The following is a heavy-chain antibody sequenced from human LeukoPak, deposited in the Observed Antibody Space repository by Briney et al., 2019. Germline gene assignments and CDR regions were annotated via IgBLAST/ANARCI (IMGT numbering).Heavy chain of an antibody. V-gene: IGHV1-46*01. CDR2: INPSGGST. CDR3: ARGLASWLLDS. D-gene: IGHD3-22*01. CDR1: GYTFTSHY. J-gene: IGHJ4*02. Sequence: ASVKVSCKASGYTFTSHYMHWVRQAPGQGLEWMGVINPSGGSTNYAQKFQGRVTMTRDTSTSTVYMEVSSLRSEDTAVYYCARGLASWLLDSWGQGTLVTVSS.